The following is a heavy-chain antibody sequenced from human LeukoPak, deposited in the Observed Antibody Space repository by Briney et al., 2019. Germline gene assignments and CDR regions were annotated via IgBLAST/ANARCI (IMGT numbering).Heavy chain of an antibody. CDR2: IYYSGST. V-gene: IGHV4-39*07. Sequence: SETLSLTCTVSGDSISRNNYYWGWIRQPPGRGLEWIASIYYSGSTYYNPSLKSRVTISVDTSKNQCSLKRNSVTAADMAVYYCVRTLSPWTFDFWAREPWSPSPQ. D-gene: IGHD1-1*01. J-gene: IGHJ4*02. CDR1: GDSISRNNYY. CDR3: VRTLSPWTFDF.